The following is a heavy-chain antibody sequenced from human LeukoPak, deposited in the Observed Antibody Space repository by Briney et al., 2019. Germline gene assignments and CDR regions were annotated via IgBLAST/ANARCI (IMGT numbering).Heavy chain of an antibody. CDR1: GGTFSKNT. D-gene: IGHD6-19*01. CDR3: ATAAIAVAGTDAFDI. CDR2: ITPLFGTA. J-gene: IGHJ3*02. Sequence: SVKVSCKASGGTFSKNTISWVRQRPGQGLEWMGGITPLFGTANYAQKFQGRVTMTEDTSTDTAYMELSSLRSEDTAVYYCATAAIAVAGTDAFDIWGQGTMVTVSS. V-gene: IGHV1-69*06.